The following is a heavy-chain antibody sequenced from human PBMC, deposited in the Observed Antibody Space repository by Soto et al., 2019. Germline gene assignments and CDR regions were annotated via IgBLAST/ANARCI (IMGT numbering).Heavy chain of an antibody. V-gene: IGHV3-30*03. CDR1: GFTFSDYG. Sequence: LRLSCAASGFTFSDYGIHWVRQAPGKGLEWVAVLSFDGSYKYYADSVKGRFTISRDNSKNTLFLQMNSLRAEDTAMYYCARDGVKAAATDAFDIWGQGTLVTVSS. D-gene: IGHD6-13*01. J-gene: IGHJ3*02. CDR2: LSFDGSYK. CDR3: ARDGVKAAATDAFDI.